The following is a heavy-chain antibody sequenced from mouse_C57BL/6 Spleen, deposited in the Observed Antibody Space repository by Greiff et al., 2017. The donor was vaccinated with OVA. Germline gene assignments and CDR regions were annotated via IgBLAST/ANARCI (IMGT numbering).Heavy chain of an antibody. CDR3: AIYGYVGPWFAY. D-gene: IGHD2-2*01. CDR2: IHPSDSDT. V-gene: IGHV1-74*01. Sequence: QVQLKQPGAELVKPGASVKVSCKASGYTFTSYWMHWVKQRPGQGLEWIGRIHPSDSDTNYNQKFKGKAPLTVDKSSSTAYMQLSSLTSEDSAVYYCAIYGYVGPWFAYWGQGTLVTVSA. CDR1: GYTFTSYW. J-gene: IGHJ3*01.